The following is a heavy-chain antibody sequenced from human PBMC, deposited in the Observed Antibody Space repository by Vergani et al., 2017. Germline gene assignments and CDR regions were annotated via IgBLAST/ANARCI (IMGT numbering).Heavy chain of an antibody. CDR2: IYYSGST. V-gene: IGHV4-31*11. Sequence: QVQLQESGPGLVKPSQTLSLTCAVSGGSISSGGYYWSWIRQHPGKGLEWIGYIYYSGSTYYNPSLKSRVTISVDTSKNQFSLKLSSVTAADTAVYYCARAPIESTIFGVVIIRFAFDIWGQGTMVTVSS. J-gene: IGHJ3*02. CDR1: GGSISSGGYY. CDR3: ARAPIESTIFGVVIIRFAFDI. D-gene: IGHD3-3*01.